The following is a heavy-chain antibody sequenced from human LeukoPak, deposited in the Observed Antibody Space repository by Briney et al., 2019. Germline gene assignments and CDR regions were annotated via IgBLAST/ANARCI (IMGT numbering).Heavy chain of an antibody. J-gene: IGHJ4*02. CDR2: TYYRSRWSY. D-gene: IGHD4-23*01. CDR1: GDSVSSNSVG. Sequence: PSQTLSLTCVISGDSVSSNSVGWNWIRQSPSRGLEWLGVTYYRSRWSYDYAESVKGRITINPDAPKNQFSLQVNSVTPEDTAVYYCARGFRWRLDYWGQGILVTVSS. CDR3: ARGFRWRLDY. V-gene: IGHV6-1*01.